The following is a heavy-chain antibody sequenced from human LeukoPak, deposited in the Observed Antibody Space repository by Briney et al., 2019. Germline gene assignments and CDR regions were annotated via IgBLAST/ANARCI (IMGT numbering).Heavy chain of an antibody. D-gene: IGHD3-10*01. CDR2: ISSSSSYT. J-gene: IGHJ6*04. CDR1: GFTFSDYY. CDR3: ARWGVTMVRGVNKDYYYGMDV. V-gene: IGHV3-11*06. Sequence: GGSLRLSCAASGFTFSDYYMSWIRQAPGKGLEWVSYISSSSSYTNYADSVKGRFTISRDNAKNSLYLQMNSLRAEDTAVYYCARWGVTMVRGVNKDYYYGMDVWGKGTTVTVSS.